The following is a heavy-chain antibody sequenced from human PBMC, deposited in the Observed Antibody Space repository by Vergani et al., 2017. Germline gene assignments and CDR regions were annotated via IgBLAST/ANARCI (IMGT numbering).Heavy chain of an antibody. Sequence: VHLVESGGGVVQPGRSLTLSCVASGFTFSSYSMNWVRQAPGKGLEWVSYISSSSSTIYYADSVKGRFTISRDNAKNSLYLQMNSLRAEDTAVYYCARQDFWSGYFYMDVWGKGTTVTVSS. D-gene: IGHD3-3*01. CDR2: ISSSSSTI. V-gene: IGHV3-48*01. J-gene: IGHJ6*03. CDR3: ARQDFWSGYFYMDV. CDR1: GFTFSSYS.